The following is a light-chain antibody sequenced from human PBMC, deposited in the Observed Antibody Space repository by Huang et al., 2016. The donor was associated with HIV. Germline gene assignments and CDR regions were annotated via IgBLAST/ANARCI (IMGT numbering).Light chain of an antibody. CDR1: QCVSSY. Sequence: EIVLTQSPATLSLSPGERAPLSCRASQCVSSYLAWYQQKPGQAPRLLIYDASNRATGIPARFSGSGSGTDFTLTISSLEPEDFTVYYCQQRSNWPLTFGGGTKVEIK. V-gene: IGKV3-11*01. CDR3: QQRSNWPLT. J-gene: IGKJ4*01. CDR2: DAS.